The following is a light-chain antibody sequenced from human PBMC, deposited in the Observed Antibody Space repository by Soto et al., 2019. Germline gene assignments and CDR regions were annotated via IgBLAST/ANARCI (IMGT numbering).Light chain of an antibody. CDR2: DAS. CDR3: QQRSNWPRGIT. J-gene: IGKJ5*01. Sequence: EIVSTQSPATLSLSPGERATLSCRASQSVSSYLAWYQQKPGQAPRLLIYDASNRATGIPARFSGSGSGTEFTLTISSLEPEDFAVYYCQQRSNWPRGITFGQGTRLEIK. V-gene: IGKV3-11*01. CDR1: QSVSSY.